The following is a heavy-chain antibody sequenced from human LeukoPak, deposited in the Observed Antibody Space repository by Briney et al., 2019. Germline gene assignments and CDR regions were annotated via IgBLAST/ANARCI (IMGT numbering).Heavy chain of an antibody. V-gene: IGHV3-23*01. J-gene: IGHJ4*02. CDR1: GFTFSSYA. D-gene: IGHD1-26*01. Sequence: GGSLRLSCAASGFTFSSYAMSWVRQAPGKGLEWVSGISGSGFSTYSADSVKGRFTISRGNSKNTLHLQMNSLRAEDTAVYYCAKDLASGSFFAFDYWAQGTLVTVSS. CDR2: ISGSGFST. CDR3: AKDLASGSFFAFDY.